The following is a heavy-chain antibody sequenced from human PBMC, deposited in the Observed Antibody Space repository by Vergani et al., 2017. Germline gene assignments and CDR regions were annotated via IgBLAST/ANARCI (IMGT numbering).Heavy chain of an antibody. D-gene: IGHD3-3*01. CDR2: ISGSGGST. Sequence: EVQLLESGGGLVQPGGSLRLSCAASGFTFSSYAMSWVRQAPGKGLEWVSAISGSGGSTYYADSVKGRFTISRDNSKNTLYLQMNSLRAEDTAVYYCAKVRGIFGVVSPKVQFDYWGQGTMVTFSS. J-gene: IGHJ4*02. V-gene: IGHV3-23*01. CDR3: AKVRGIFGVVSPKVQFDY. CDR1: GFTFSSYA.